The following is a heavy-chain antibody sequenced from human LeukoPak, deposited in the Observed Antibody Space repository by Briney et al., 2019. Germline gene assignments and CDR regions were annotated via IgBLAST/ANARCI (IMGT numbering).Heavy chain of an antibody. CDR2: TYYRSKWYN. Sequence: PPQTLSLTCAIFGDSISSNSSWNWIRQSPSRGLEWLGRTYYRSKWYNDYVVSVKSRININPDTSKNQFSLQLNSVTPEDTAVYYCARGGQGDGYSADEAFDIWGQGTMVTVS. J-gene: IGHJ3*02. V-gene: IGHV6-1*01. D-gene: IGHD5-18*01. CDR3: ARGGQGDGYSADEAFDI. CDR1: GDSISSNSS.